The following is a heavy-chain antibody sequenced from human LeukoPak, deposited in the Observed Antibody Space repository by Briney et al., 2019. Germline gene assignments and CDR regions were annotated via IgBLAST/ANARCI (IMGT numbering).Heavy chain of an antibody. CDR1: GGSISSSSYY. CDR3: ARGLPTYWYFDL. CDR2: IYYSGST. J-gene: IGHJ2*01. V-gene: IGHV4-39*07. D-gene: IGHD2-15*01. Sequence: SETLSLTCTVSGGSISSSSYYWGWIRQPPGKGLEWIGSIYYSGSTNYNPSLKSRVTISVDTSKNQFSLKLSSVTAADTAVYYCARGLPTYWYFDLWGRGTLVTVSS.